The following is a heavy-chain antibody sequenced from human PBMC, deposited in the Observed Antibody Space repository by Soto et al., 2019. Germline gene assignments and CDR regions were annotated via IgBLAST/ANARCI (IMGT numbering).Heavy chain of an antibody. CDR2: IIPMFGTA. CDR3: ASGFQLWLRRIYYGYPG. Sequence: QVQLVQSGAEVKKPESSVKVSCKAPGGTFSTYAISWVRQAPGQGLEWMGGIIPMFGTANYAQRFQDRVTFTXXESTNTGYWKLRGLSSEATAVYFCASGFQLWLRRIYYGYPGWGQGTRVTVSS. D-gene: IGHD5-12*01. J-gene: IGHJ4*02. CDR1: GGTFSTYA. V-gene: IGHV1-69*05.